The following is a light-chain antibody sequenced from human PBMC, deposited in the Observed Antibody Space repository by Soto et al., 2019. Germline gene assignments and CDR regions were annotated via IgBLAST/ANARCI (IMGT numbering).Light chain of an antibody. CDR2: SVS. Sequence: DIQMTQSPSSLSASVGDRVTLTCRASQVISNYLAWYQQKPGEVPKLLISSVSTLQSGVPSRFGGSGSGTDFTLTISSLQPEDVGSYYCQNYDSPPFTFGGGTNVEIK. J-gene: IGKJ4*01. V-gene: IGKV1-27*01. CDR3: QNYDSPPFT. CDR1: QVISNY.